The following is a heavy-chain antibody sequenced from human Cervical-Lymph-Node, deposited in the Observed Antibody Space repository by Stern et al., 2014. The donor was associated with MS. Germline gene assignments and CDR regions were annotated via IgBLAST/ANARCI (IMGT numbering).Heavy chain of an antibody. Sequence: QLQLQESGPGLVKPSETLSLTCSVSGGSISSSSHYWGWIRQPPGKGLEWIGAIYYSGSTYYDPSFKSRVTISVDTSKNHFSLKLSSVTAADTAVYYCARLYDPLRSPPFLDYWGQGTLVTVSS. J-gene: IGHJ4*02. CDR2: IYYSGST. CDR1: GGSISSSSHY. CDR3: ARLYDPLRSPPFLDY. V-gene: IGHV4-39*02. D-gene: IGHD2-8*01.